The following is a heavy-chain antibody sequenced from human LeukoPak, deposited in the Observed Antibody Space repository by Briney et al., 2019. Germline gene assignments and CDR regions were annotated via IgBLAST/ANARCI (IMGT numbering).Heavy chain of an antibody. J-gene: IGHJ4*02. CDR1: GGSIRSTGYS. V-gene: IGHV4-31*03. CDR2: IHYSGST. CDR3: ARGRLREAFGY. Sequence: SQTLSLTCTVSGGSIRSTGYSWSWIRQLPGKAPEWIGYIHYSGSTYYNPSLKSRLTISIDTSNNQFSLNLTSVTAADTAVYYCARGRLREAFGYWGQGTLVTVSS.